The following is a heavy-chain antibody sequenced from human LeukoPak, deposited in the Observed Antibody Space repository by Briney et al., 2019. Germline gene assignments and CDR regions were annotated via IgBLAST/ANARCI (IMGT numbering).Heavy chain of an antibody. J-gene: IGHJ4*02. CDR2: INSDGTII. CDR1: GFTFSGYW. Sequence: PGGSLRLSCAASGFTFSGYWMHWVRQAPGKVLVWVSRINSDGTIIGYADSVKGRFTISRDNAKNTLYLQMDSLRADDTAVYYCARSMYCGGDCYYYFDYWGQGTLVTVAS. V-gene: IGHV3-74*01. D-gene: IGHD2-21*02. CDR3: ARSMYCGGDCYYYFDY.